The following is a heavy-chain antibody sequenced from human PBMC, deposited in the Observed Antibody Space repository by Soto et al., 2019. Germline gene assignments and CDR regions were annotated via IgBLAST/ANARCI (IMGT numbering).Heavy chain of an antibody. CDR2: ISGSGFKK. J-gene: IGHJ5*02. D-gene: IGHD1-26*01. CDR3: AKNQGVELVPLATVDWFDP. Sequence: GGSLRLSCAASGFIFENFGMSWVRQAPGKGLEWISSISGSGFKKYCADSVKGRFTISRDNSKSTVYLELNNLSAEDTAVYHCAKNQGVELVPLATVDWFDPWGQGSVVTVSS. CDR1: GFIFENFG. V-gene: IGHV3-23*01.